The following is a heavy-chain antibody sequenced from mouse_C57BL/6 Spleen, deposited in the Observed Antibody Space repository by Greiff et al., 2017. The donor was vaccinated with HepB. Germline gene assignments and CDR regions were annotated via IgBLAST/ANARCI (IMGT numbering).Heavy chain of an antibody. CDR3: ARKWDDYYGSSYWYFDV. Sequence: VQLQQPGAELVKPGASVKMSCKASGYTFTSYWITWVKQRPGQGLEWIGDIYPGSGSTNYNEKFKSKATLTVDTSSSTAYMQLSSLTSEDSAVYYCARKWDDYYGSSYWYFDVWGTGTTVTVSS. J-gene: IGHJ1*03. CDR1: GYTFTSYW. CDR2: IYPGSGST. D-gene: IGHD1-1*01. V-gene: IGHV1-55*01.